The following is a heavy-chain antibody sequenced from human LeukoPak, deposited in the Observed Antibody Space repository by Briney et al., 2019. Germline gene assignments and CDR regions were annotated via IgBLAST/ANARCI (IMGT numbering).Heavy chain of an antibody. J-gene: IGHJ4*02. CDR1: GFNFDDYA. CDR2: VSWNSVTI. CDR3: TREVYSSTWFDL. Sequence: PGGSLRLSCAASGFNFDDYAMHWVRQAPGKGLEWVSGVSWNSVTIGYGDSVKGRFTISRDSAKNSLYLQMNSLRGDDTAVYYCTREVYSSTWFDLWGQGALVTVSS. D-gene: IGHD6-13*01. V-gene: IGHV3-9*01.